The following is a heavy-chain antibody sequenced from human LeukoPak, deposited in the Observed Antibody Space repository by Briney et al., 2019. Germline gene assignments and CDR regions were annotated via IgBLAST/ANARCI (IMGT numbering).Heavy chain of an antibody. D-gene: IGHD2-21*01. J-gene: IGHJ3*01. CDR2: IRLKGNSYTT. Sequence: GGSLRLSCAASGFTFSDHYMDWVRQAPGKGLEWVGRIRLKGNSYTTEYAASVRGRFTISREDSKRSLYLQMNSLKTEDTAVYYCTRDSRYSGNWASDFWGQGTMVTVSS. CDR3: TRDSRYSGNWASDF. CDR1: GFTFSDHY. V-gene: IGHV3-72*01.